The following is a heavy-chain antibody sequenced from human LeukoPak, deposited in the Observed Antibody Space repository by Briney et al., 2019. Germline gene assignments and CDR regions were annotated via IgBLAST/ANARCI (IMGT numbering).Heavy chain of an antibody. CDR1: GGTFSSYA. J-gene: IGHJ6*02. V-gene: IGHV1-69*04. Sequence: ASVKVSCKAYGGTFSSYAISWVRQAPGQGLEWMGRIIPILCIANYAQKFQGRVTITADKSTSTAYMELSSLRSEDTAVYYCAGYSYGLYYYGMDVWGQGTTVTVSS. CDR3: AGYSYGLYYYGMDV. D-gene: IGHD5-18*01. CDR2: IIPILCIA.